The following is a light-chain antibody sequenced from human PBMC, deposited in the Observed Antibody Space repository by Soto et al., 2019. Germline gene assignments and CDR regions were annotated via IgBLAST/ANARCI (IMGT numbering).Light chain of an antibody. CDR2: AAS. CDR3: QKYNSSPRT. Sequence: DIQMTQSPSSLSASVGDRVTITCRASQGLSNYLAWYQQKPGKVPKLLIYAASTLQSGVPSRFSGSGSWTDFTITISSLQPEDVATYYCQKYNSSPRTFGQGNNVEIK. CDR1: QGLSNY. J-gene: IGKJ1*01. V-gene: IGKV1-27*01.